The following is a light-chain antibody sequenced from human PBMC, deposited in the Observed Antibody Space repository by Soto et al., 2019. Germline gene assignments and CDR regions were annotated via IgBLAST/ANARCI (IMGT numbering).Light chain of an antibody. CDR2: TAS. Sequence: DIVLTQSPATLSLSPGERATLSCRASRSVSTYLAWYQQKPGQAPRLLIHTASSRATGIPDRFSGIGYGTDFTLTISGLEPEDFAVYHCQQYGTSPFTFGQGTRLEIK. V-gene: IGKV3-20*01. J-gene: IGKJ5*01. CDR1: RSVSTY. CDR3: QQYGTSPFT.